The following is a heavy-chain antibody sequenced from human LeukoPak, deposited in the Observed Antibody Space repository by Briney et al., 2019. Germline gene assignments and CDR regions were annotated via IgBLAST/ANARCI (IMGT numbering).Heavy chain of an antibody. Sequence: ASVKVSCKASGYTFTNYHINCVRQATGQGREWMGWINPNSDDRGYAQKFQGRVTITRDTSISTAYMELRSLRSEDTAVYFCARTTSLTASGYDYWGQGTLVTVSS. V-gene: IGHV1-8*03. CDR2: INPNSDDR. CDR3: ARTTSLTASGYDY. CDR1: GYTFTNYH. D-gene: IGHD4-17*01. J-gene: IGHJ4*02.